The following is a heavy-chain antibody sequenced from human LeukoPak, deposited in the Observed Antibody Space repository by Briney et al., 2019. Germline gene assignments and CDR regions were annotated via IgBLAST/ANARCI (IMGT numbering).Heavy chain of an antibody. CDR3: ARYVSSSWYINWFDP. J-gene: IGHJ5*02. V-gene: IGHV4-39*01. CDR2: IHYSGST. CDR1: GGSISSSSYY. D-gene: IGHD6-13*01. Sequence: SETLSLTCTVSGGSISSSSYYWGWIRQPPGKGLEWIGYIHYSGSTYYNPSLKSRVTISVDTSKNQFSLKLSSVTAADTAVYYCARYVSSSWYINWFDPWAREPWSPSPX.